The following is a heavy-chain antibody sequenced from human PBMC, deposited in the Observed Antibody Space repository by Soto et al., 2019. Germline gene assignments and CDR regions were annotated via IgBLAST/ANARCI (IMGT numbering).Heavy chain of an antibody. J-gene: IGHJ4*02. V-gene: IGHV1-18*01. CDR3: ARDHHGDYSSDY. CDR2: ISAYNGNT. Sequence: ASVKVSCKASGYTFTSYGISWVRQAPGQGLEWMGWISAYNGNTNYAQKLQGRVTMTTDTSTSTAYMELRSLRSDDTAVCYCARDHHGDYSSDYWGQGTLVTVSS. D-gene: IGHD2-21*02. CDR1: GYTFTSYG.